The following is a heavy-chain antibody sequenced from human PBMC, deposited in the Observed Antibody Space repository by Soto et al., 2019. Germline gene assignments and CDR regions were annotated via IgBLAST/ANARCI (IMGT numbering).Heavy chain of an antibody. V-gene: IGHV4-39*01. CDR2: IYYSGST. J-gene: IGHJ5*02. D-gene: IGHD3-10*01. CDR3: ARLVLLWFGELMNWFDP. CDR1: GGSISSSSYY. Sequence: SETLSLTCTVSGGSISSSSYYWGWIRQPPGKGLEWIGSIYYSGSTYYNPSLESRVTISVDTSKNQFSLKLSSVTAADTAVYYCARLVLLWFGELMNWFDPWGQGTLVTVSS.